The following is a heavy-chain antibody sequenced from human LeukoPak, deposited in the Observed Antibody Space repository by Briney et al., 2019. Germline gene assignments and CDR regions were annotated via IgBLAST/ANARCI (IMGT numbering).Heavy chain of an antibody. V-gene: IGHV3-30*03. CDR3: ARDSSGYGYEEWR. D-gene: IGHD5-18*01. CDR1: GFRFNSHR. CDR2: ISYDGSNK. J-gene: IGHJ4*02. Sequence: GRSLRLSCAVSGFRFNSHRIHWVRQAPNKGLEWVAVISYDGSNKYYADSVKGRFTISRDNTKNSVSLQMNSLRVEDTAIYYCARDSSGYGYEEWRWGQGILVTVSS.